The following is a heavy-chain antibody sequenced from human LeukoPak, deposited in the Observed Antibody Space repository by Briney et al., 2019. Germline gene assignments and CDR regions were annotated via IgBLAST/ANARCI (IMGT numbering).Heavy chain of an antibody. Sequence: SETLSLTCAVSGGSISSDNWWSWVRQSPGKGLEWIGEIYHSGTTNYNPSLESRVTISVDKSKNQFSLKLSSVTAADTAVYYCAKDHESDGYPCLDHWGLGTLVTVSS. V-gene: IGHV4-4*02. CDR3: AKDHESDGYPCLDH. CDR1: GGSISSDNW. J-gene: IGHJ4*02. CDR2: IYHSGTT. D-gene: IGHD3-22*01.